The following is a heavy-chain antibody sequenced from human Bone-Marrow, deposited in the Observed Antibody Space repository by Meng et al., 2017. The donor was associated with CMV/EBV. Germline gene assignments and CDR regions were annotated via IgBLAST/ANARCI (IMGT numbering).Heavy chain of an antibody. J-gene: IGHJ5*02. CDR3: ARGGDIVVVPAAIREKEFDP. Sequence: SETLSLTCNVSGGSISSYYWSWTRQPPGKGLEWIGHIYYSGSTNYNPSLKSRVTISVDTSKNQFSLKLSSVTAADTAVYYCARGGDIVVVPAAIREKEFDPWGQGTLVTVSS. CDR1: GGSISSYY. D-gene: IGHD2-2*02. V-gene: IGHV4-59*01. CDR2: IYYSGST.